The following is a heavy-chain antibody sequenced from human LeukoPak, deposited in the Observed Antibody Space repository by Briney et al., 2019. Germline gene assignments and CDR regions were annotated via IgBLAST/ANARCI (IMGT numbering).Heavy chain of an antibody. CDR1: GGTFSSHA. J-gene: IGHJ5*02. CDR2: IIPIFGTA. V-gene: IGHV1-69*13. Sequence: SVKVSCKASGGTFSSHAISWVRQAPGQGLEWMGGIIPIFGTANYAQKFQGRVTITADESTSTAYMELSSLRSEDTAVYYCARFASDYDYIWGSYRRRWFDPWGQGTLVTVSS. CDR3: ARFASDYDYIWGSYRRRWFDP. D-gene: IGHD3-16*02.